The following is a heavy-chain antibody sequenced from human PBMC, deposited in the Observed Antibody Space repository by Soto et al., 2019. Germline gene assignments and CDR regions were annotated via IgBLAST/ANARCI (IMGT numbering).Heavy chain of an antibody. CDR2: IYHTGST. Sequence: PSETLSLTCAVSGGSISSGGFSWNWIRQPPGKGLEWIGYIYHTGSTYYNPPLKSRVTISVDRSKNQFSLKLSSVTAADTAVYHCARGGYSSDYWGQGTLVTVSS. CDR1: GGSISSGGFS. J-gene: IGHJ4*02. V-gene: IGHV4-30-2*01. CDR3: ARGGYSSDY. D-gene: IGHD5-18*01.